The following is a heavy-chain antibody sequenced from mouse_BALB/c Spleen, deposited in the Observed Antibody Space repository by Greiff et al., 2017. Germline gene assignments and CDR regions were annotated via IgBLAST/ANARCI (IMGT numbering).Heavy chain of an antibody. V-gene: IGHV1-87*01. J-gene: IGHJ4*01. D-gene: IGHD2-14*01. CDR3: ARKDRYDRFYYAMDY. CDR1: GYTFTSYW. CDR2: IYPGDGDT. Sequence: QVQLQQSGAELARPGASVKLSCKASGYTFTSYWMQWVKQRPGQGLEWIGAIYPGDGDTRYTQKFKGKATLTADKSSSTAYMQLSSLASEDSAVYYCARKDRYDRFYYAMDYWGQGTSVTVSS.